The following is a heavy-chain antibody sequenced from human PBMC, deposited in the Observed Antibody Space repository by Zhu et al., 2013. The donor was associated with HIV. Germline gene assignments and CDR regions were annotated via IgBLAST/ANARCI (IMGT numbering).Heavy chain of an antibody. CDR1: GYTFTGNY. CDR3: ARDRSAGIPTLIA. Sequence: QVQLVQSGAEVKKPGASVKVSCKASGYTFTGNYIHWVRQAPGQGLEWMGWINPNSGATKYDQKFQGRVTMTGDTSINTAYLDLIWLRSDDTAVYYCARDRSAGIPTLIAWGQGTLVIVSS. CDR2: INPNSGAT. D-gene: IGHD2-21*01. J-gene: IGHJ5*02. V-gene: IGHV1-2*02.